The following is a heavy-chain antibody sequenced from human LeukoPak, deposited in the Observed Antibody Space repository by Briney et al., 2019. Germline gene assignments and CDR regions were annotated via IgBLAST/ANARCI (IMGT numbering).Heavy chain of an antibody. J-gene: IGHJ4*02. CDR1: GGSISSSGYY. CDR2: IHYSGST. V-gene: IGHV4-39*01. CDR3: ARQSGPVDY. Sequence: SETLSLTCTVSGGSISSSGYYWGCIRQPPGKGLEGIGSIHYSGSTYHNPSLKSRVTISVDTPKNQFSLKLSSVTVADTAVYYCARQSGPVDYWGQGTLVTVSS.